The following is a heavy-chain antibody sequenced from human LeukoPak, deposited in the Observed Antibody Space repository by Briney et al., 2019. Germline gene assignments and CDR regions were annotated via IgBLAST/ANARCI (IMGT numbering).Heavy chain of an antibody. Sequence: SETLSLTCTVSGGSINNYYWSWIRQPPGEGLEWIGYTYYSGSGSTNYNPSLKSRVTISVDTSKNQFSLKPSSVTAADTAVYYCARRGGHGGSFDYWGQGTLVTVSS. J-gene: IGHJ4*02. V-gene: IGHV4-59*08. CDR1: GGSINNYY. CDR2: TYYSGSGST. D-gene: IGHD4-23*01. CDR3: ARRGGHGGSFDY.